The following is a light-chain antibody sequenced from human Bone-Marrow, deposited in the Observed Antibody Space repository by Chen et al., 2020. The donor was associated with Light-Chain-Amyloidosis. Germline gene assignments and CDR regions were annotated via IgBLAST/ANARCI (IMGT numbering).Light chain of an antibody. V-gene: IGLV2-14*01. J-gene: IGLJ1*01. CDR1: SSDVGGDNH. CDR3: SSYTITNTLV. CDR2: EVT. Sequence: QSALTPPASVSGSPGQSITISCTGTSSDVGGDNHVSKYQQHQDKAPKLMIYEVTNRPSWVPDRFSGSKSDNTASLTISGLQTEDEADYFCSSYTITNTLVFGSGTRVTVL.